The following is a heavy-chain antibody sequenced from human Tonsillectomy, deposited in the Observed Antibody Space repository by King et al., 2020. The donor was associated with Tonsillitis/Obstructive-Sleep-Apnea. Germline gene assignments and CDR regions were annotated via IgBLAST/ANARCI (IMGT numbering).Heavy chain of an antibody. J-gene: IGHJ4*03. CDR2: IYPGDSDT. V-gene: IGHV5-51*01. Sequence: EVQLVESGAEVKKPGESLKISCKDSKYSFTNYWIGWVRQMPGKGLEWMGIIYPGDSDTRYSPSFQGQVTISVDKSISIAYLQWSSLKASDTAMYYCAVGYDSSAYYPHFDYWGQGTTVTVSS. CDR3: AVGYDSSAYYPHFDY. D-gene: IGHD3-22*01. CDR1: KYSFTNYW.